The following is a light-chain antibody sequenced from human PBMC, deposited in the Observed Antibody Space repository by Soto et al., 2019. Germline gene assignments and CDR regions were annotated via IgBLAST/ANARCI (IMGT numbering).Light chain of an antibody. Sequence: DIVMTQSPDSLAVSLGERATINCKSSQTVLANSNNMNYLAWYQQKPGQPPKLVIYWASTRESGVPERFSGSGSGTDFTLTFSRLQPEDVAVYYCQQYFKSPWTFGQGTKVEIK. J-gene: IGKJ1*01. CDR1: QTVLANSNNMNY. V-gene: IGKV4-1*01. CDR3: QQYFKSPWT. CDR2: WAS.